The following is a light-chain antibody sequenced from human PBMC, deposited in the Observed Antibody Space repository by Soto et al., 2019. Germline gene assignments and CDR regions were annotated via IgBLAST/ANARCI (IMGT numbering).Light chain of an antibody. V-gene: IGLV1-44*01. Sequence: QSVLTQPPSASGTPGQRVTISCSGSSSNIESNTVNWFQQLPGTAPKLLIYSNTQRPSGVPDRFSGSKSGTSASLAISGLQAEDEADYYCYSYDSSLSHNYVFGTGTKLTVL. CDR1: SSNIESNT. CDR3: YSYDSSLSHNYV. CDR2: SNT. J-gene: IGLJ1*01.